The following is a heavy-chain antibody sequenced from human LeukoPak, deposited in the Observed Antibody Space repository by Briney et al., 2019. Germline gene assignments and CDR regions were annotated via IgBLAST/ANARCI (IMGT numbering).Heavy chain of an antibody. CDR1: GGSISGSSYY. CDR2: MHYRGST. J-gene: IGHJ4*02. CDR3: VPYTWGQTGYFDY. D-gene: IGHD3-16*01. Sequence: SETLSRTCTVSGGSISGSSYYWGWIRQPPGKGLEWIGSMHYRGSTYYSPSLKSRVTITVDTSKNQFSLKLSSVTAADTAVYYCVPYTWGQTGYFDYWGQGTLVTVSS. V-gene: IGHV4-39*01.